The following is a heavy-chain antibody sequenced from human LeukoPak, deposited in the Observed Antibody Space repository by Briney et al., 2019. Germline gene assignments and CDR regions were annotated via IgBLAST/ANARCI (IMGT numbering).Heavy chain of an antibody. V-gene: IGHV3-7*01. D-gene: IGHD6-6*01. CDR3: ARDEYSSSHLPRWYMDV. CDR2: IKQDGSEK. CDR1: GFTFSSYE. Sequence: GGSLRLSCAASGFTFSSYEMNWVRQAPGKGLEWVANIKQDGSEKYYVDSVKGRFTISRDNAKNSLYLQMNSLRAEDTAVYYCARDEYSSSHLPRWYMDVWGKGTTVTVSS. J-gene: IGHJ6*03.